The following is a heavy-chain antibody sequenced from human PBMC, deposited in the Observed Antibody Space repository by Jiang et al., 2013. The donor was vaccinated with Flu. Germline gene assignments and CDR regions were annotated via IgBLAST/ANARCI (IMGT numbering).Heavy chain of an antibody. V-gene: IGHV4-34*01. CDR2: INHSGST. Sequence: LLKPSETLSLTCAVYGGPFSGYYWSWIRQPPGKGLEWIGEINHSGSTNYNPSLKSRVTISVDTSKNQFSLKLSSVTAADTAVYYCARVKGRDGYNGGLDYWGQGTLVTVSS. D-gene: IGHD5-24*01. CDR1: GGPFSGYY. J-gene: IGHJ4*02. CDR3: ARVKGRDGYNGGLDY.